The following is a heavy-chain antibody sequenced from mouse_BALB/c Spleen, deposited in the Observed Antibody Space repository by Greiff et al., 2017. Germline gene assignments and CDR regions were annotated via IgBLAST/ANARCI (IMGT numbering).Heavy chain of an antibody. V-gene: IGHV5-6-5*01. CDR2: ISSGGST. Sequence: EVKLMESGGGLVKPGGSLKLSCAASGFTFSSYAMSWVRQTPEKRLEWVASISSGGSTYYPDSVKGRFTISRDNARNILYLQMSSLRSEDTAMYYCARGGIYGNYYYYAMDYWGQGTSVTVSS. J-gene: IGHJ4*01. CDR1: GFTFSSYA. CDR3: ARGGIYGNYYYYAMDY. D-gene: IGHD2-1*01.